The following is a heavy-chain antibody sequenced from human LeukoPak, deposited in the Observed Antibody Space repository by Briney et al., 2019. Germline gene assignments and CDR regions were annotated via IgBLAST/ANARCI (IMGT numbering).Heavy chain of an antibody. Sequence: PGRSLRLSCAASGFTFSSYAMRWVRQAPGKGLEWVAVISYDGSNKYYADSVKGRFTISRDNSKNTLYLQMNSLRAEDTAVYYCARVLRGDPSAPGDYWGQGTLVTVSS. J-gene: IGHJ4*02. CDR3: ARVLRGDPSAPGDY. CDR2: ISYDGSNK. V-gene: IGHV3-30*04. CDR1: GFTFSSYA. D-gene: IGHD2-21*02.